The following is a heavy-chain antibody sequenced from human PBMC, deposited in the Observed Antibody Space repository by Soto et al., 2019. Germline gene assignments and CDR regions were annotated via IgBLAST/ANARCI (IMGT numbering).Heavy chain of an antibody. D-gene: IGHD6-13*01. Sequence: PSETLSLTCTVSGGSVSSGGYYWSWIRQPPGKGLEWIGYIYYSGSTNYNPSLKSRVTISVDTSKNQFSLKLSSVTAADTAVYYCAREGVAAEAFDIWGQGTMVTVSS. V-gene: IGHV4-61*08. J-gene: IGHJ3*02. CDR3: AREGVAAEAFDI. CDR2: IYYSGST. CDR1: GGSVSSGGYY.